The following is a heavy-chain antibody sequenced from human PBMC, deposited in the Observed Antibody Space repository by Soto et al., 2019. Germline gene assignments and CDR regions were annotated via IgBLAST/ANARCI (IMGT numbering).Heavy chain of an antibody. Sequence: PSETLSLTCTVSGGSISSYYWSWIRQPAGKGLEWIGRIYTSGSTNYNPSLKSRVTMSVDTSKNQFSLKLSSVTAADTAVYYCARWGGIAVAGGDWFDPWGQGTLVTVS. CDR2: IYTSGST. J-gene: IGHJ5*02. D-gene: IGHD6-19*01. CDR1: GGSISSYY. V-gene: IGHV4-4*07. CDR3: ARWGGIAVAGGDWFDP.